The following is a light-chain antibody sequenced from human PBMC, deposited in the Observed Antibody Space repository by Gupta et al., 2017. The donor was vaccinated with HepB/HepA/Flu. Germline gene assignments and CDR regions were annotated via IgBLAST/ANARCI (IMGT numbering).Light chain of an antibody. CDR3: GTWDSSLSAVV. CDR2: ENN. Sequence: QSVLTQSPSMSAAPGQKVTISCPGSSPNIGNNFVSWYQQLPGTAPKLLIYENNKRPSDIPDRISASKSGTSATLGITGLQTVDEADYYCGTWDSSLSAVVFGGATKLTVL. J-gene: IGLJ2*01. V-gene: IGLV1-51*02. CDR1: SPNIGNNF.